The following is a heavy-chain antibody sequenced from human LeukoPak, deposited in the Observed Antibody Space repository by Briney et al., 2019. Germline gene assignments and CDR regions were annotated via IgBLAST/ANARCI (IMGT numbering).Heavy chain of an antibody. Sequence: GGSLRLSCAASGFTFSSYIMNWVRRAPGKGLEWVSSITSSGSYIYYADSVKDRFTISRDNAKNSLYLQMNSLRAEDTAVYYCARGGAAAALRWGQGNLVTVSS. CDR3: ARGGAAAALR. CDR2: ITSSGSYI. D-gene: IGHD6-13*01. J-gene: IGHJ1*01. V-gene: IGHV3-21*01. CDR1: GFTFSSYI.